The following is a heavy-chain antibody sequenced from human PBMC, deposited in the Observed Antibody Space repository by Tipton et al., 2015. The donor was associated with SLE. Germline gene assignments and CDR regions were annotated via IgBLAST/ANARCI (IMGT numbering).Heavy chain of an antibody. Sequence: SLRLSCAASGFTFSIYWMTWVRQAPGKGLEWVANIKEDGSEKYYVDSVKGRFTISRDNAKNSLYLQMNSLRAEDTAVYYCAKGGTMVRGARYYYMDVWGKGTTVTVSS. J-gene: IGHJ6*03. V-gene: IGHV3-7*01. CDR3: AKGGTMVRGARYYYMDV. CDR2: IKEDGSEK. CDR1: GFTFSIYW. D-gene: IGHD3-10*01.